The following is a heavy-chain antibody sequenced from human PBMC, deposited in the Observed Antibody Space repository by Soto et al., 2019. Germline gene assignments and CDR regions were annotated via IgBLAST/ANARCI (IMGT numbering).Heavy chain of an antibody. Sequence: QVQLVQSGAEVKKPGSSVKVSCKASGGTFSSYAISWVRQAPGQGLEWMGGILPIFGTANYAQKFQGRVTITADESTSTAYMELSSLRSEDTAVYYGASQMGVPGTYEHYYGMDVWGQGPTVTVSS. D-gene: IGHD1-7*01. J-gene: IGHJ6*02. CDR3: ASQMGVPGTYEHYYGMDV. CDR1: GGTFSSYA. CDR2: ILPIFGTA. V-gene: IGHV1-69*12.